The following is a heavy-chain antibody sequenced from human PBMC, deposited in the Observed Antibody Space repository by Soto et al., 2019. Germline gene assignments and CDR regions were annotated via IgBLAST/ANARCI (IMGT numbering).Heavy chain of an antibody. J-gene: IGHJ3*02. Sequence: GASVKVCCKASVGTFSSYAIRWVRQAPGQGLEWMGGIIPIFGTANYAQKFQGRVTITADESTSTAYMELSSLRSEDTAVYYCATPERGGATVHAFDIWGQGTMVTVSS. CDR2: IIPIFGTA. CDR1: VGTFSSYA. D-gene: IGHD1-26*01. CDR3: ATPERGGATVHAFDI. V-gene: IGHV1-69*13.